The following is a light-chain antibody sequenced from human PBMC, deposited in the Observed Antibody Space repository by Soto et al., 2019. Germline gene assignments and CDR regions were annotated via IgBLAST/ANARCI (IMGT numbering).Light chain of an antibody. V-gene: IGLV4-69*01. CDR2: LNSDGSH. J-gene: IGLJ2*01. CDR1: SGHSSCA. Sequence: QSVLTQSPSASASPGASVKLTCTRSSGHSSCAIACHQQQPQTGPRYLLKLNSDGSHRTGAGSPDRFSASSSGAARYITLPSLQDEDEDDSSCQTCRTGVVFGGGTKLTVL. CDR3: QTCRTGVV.